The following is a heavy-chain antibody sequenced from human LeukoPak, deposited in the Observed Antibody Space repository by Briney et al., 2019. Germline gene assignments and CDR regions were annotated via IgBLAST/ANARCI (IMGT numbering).Heavy chain of an antibody. V-gene: IGHV3-48*03. CDR1: GFTFSSYE. CDR3: ARDATTAVGWVYMDV. D-gene: IGHD6-13*01. J-gene: IGHJ6*03. CDR2: ISSSGSTI. Sequence: GSLRLSCAASGFTFSSYEMNWVRQAPGKGLEWLSHISSSGSTIYYANSVKGRFTISRDNAKNSVYLQMNSLTAEDTALYYCARDATTAVGWVYMDVWGKGTTVTISS.